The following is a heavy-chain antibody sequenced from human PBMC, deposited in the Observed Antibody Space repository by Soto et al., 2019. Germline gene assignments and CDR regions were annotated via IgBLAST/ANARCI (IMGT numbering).Heavy chain of an antibody. D-gene: IGHD6-13*01. Sequence: SETLSLTCTVSGGSISSGCYYWSWIRQHPGKGLEWIGYIYYSGSTYYNPSLKSRVTISVDTSKNQFSLKLSSVTAADAAVYYCARVGYIAADTNPFDYWGQETQV. CDR2: IYYSGST. CDR1: GGSISSGCYY. J-gene: IGHJ4*02. V-gene: IGHV4-31*03. CDR3: ARVGYIAADTNPFDY.